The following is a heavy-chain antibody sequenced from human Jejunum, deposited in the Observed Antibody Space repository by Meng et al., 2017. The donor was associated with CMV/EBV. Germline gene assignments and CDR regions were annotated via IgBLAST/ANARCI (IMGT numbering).Heavy chain of an antibody. CDR1: EFTLSDYY. Sequence: YEFTLSDYYMNWIRQAPGKGLEWVSYISDSSNTIYYADSVKGRFTISRDNAKNSLYLQMNSLRAEDTAVYYCTRDRDYFSSPFDYWGQGTLVTVSS. V-gene: IGHV3-11*04. J-gene: IGHJ4*02. D-gene: IGHD4/OR15-4a*01. CDR3: TRDRDYFSSPFDY. CDR2: ISDSSNTI.